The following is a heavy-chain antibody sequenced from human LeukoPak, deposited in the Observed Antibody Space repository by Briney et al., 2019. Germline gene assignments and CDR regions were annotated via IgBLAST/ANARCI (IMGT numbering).Heavy chain of an antibody. D-gene: IGHD6-19*01. CDR1: GGTFSSYA. J-gene: IGHJ4*02. CDR2: IIPIFGTA. V-gene: IGHV1-69*05. CDR3: ARGRAVAGPGDY. Sequence: ASVKVSCKASGGTFSSYAISWVRQAPGQGLEWTGRIIPIFGTANYAQKFQGRVTITTDESTSTAYMELSSLRSEDTAVYYCARGRAVAGPGDYWGQGTLVTVSS.